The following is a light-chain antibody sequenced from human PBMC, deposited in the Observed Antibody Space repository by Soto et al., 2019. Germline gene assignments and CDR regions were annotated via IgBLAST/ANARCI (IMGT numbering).Light chain of an antibody. Sequence: LMTQSPATLSWSPGDSATLSCRGSQSISSNLAWYQQKPGQAPRLLIYGAYTRATGIPARFSGSGSGTEFTLTISCLQSEDFATYYCQQYYSYPPWTFGQGTKVDIK. CDR2: GAY. V-gene: IGKV3-15*01. CDR3: QQYYSYPPWT. CDR1: QSISSN. J-gene: IGKJ1*01.